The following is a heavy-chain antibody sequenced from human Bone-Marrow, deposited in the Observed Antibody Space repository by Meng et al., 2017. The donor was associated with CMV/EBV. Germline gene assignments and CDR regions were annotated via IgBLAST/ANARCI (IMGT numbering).Heavy chain of an antibody. D-gene: IGHD4-17*01. V-gene: IGHV1-69*05. J-gene: IGHJ6*02. CDR3: ARGNAPYGDYLLCGMDV. CDR2: IIPIFGTA. CDR1: GYDFNTYA. Sequence: SVKVSCKASGYDFNTYAMTWVRQAPGQGLEWMGGIIPIFGTANYAQKFQGRVTITTDESTSTAYMELSSLRSEDTAVYYCARGNAPYGDYLLCGMDVWGQGTTVTVSS.